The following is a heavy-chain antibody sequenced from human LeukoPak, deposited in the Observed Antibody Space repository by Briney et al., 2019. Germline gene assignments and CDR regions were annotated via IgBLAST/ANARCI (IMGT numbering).Heavy chain of an antibody. CDR1: GGTFSSYA. CDR2: IIPIFGTA. CDR3: ARAFDWSGYLMDV. Sequence: SVKVSCMASGGTFSSYAISWVRQAPGQGLEWMGGIIPIFGTANYAQKFQGRVTITADESTSTAYMELSSLRSEDTAVYYCARAFDWSGYLMDVWGKGTTVAVSS. V-gene: IGHV1-69*13. D-gene: IGHD3-3*01. J-gene: IGHJ6*04.